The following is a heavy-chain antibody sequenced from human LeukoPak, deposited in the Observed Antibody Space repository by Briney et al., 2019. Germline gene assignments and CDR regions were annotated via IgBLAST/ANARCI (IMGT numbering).Heavy chain of an antibody. CDR1: GFTFSSYA. V-gene: IGHV3-23*01. Sequence: GGPLRLSCAASGFTFSSYAMSWVRQAPGKGLEWVSAISGSGGSTYYADSVKGRFTISRDNSKNTLYLQMNSLRAEDTAVYYCAKTLQLWPTGDYWGQGTLVTVSS. CDR2: ISGSGGST. CDR3: AKTLQLWPTGDY. J-gene: IGHJ4*02. D-gene: IGHD5-18*01.